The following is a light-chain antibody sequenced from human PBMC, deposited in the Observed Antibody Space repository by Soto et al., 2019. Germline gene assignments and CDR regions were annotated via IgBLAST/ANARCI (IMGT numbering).Light chain of an antibody. CDR2: GAS. CDR1: QSVSSN. Sequence: EIVMTQSPATLSVSPGERATLSCRASQSVSSNLAWYQQKPGQAPRLLIYGASTRATGIPARFSGSGSGTEFTLTISSLQCEDFAVYYCQQAQTFGQGTKVEIK. CDR3: QQAQT. V-gene: IGKV3-15*01. J-gene: IGKJ1*01.